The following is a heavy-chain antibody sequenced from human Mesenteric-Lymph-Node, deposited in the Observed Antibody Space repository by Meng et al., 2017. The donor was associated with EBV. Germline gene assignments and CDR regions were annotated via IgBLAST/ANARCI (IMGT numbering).Heavy chain of an antibody. CDR2: INHSGST. J-gene: IGHJ5*02. CDR1: GGSFSGYY. Sequence: QVQLQQWGAGLLKPSETLSLTCAVYGGSFSGYYWSWSRQPPGKGLEWIGEINHSGSTNYNPSLKSRVTISVDTSKNQFSLKLSSVTAADTAVYYCARGRSYVSGVIDPWGQGTLVTVSS. CDR3: ARGRSYVSGVIDP. D-gene: IGHD3-16*01. V-gene: IGHV4-34*02.